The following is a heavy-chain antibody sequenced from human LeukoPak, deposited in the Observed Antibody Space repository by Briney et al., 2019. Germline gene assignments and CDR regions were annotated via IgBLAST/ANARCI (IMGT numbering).Heavy chain of an antibody. CDR2: IWYDGSCK. V-gene: IGHV3-33*01. CDR1: GFTLSSNG. D-gene: IGHD4-17*01. CDR3: VRDYGDYFDY. Sequence: GRSLRLSCAAPGFTLSSNGIHWVRQAPGTGLEWVAVIWYDGSCKYYADSVKGRFTISRDNSKNTVSLQMDSLRAEDTALYYCVRDYGDYFDYWGQGTLVTVSS. J-gene: IGHJ4*02.